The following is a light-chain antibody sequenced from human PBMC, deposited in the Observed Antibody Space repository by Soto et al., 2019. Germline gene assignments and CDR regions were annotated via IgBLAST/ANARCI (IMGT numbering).Light chain of an antibody. J-gene: IGKJ1*01. CDR3: QHTRTTPRT. Sequence: DIQMTQSPSSLFANVGDRVTITCRASQGISTYLHWYQQRPGKAPTLLTYGASNLHSGVPSRFSGRGSGTEFTLTISSLQPEDVATYYCQHTRTTPRTFGQGTKVEIK. V-gene: IGKV1-39*01. CDR2: GAS. CDR1: QGISTY.